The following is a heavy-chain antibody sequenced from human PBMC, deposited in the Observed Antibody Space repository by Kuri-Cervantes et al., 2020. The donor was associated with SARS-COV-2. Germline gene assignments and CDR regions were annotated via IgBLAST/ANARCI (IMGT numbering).Heavy chain of an antibody. V-gene: IGHV4-38-2*01. Sequence: SETLSLTCAVSGYSISSGYYWGWIRQPPGKGLEWIGSIYHSGSTYYNPSLKSRVPISVDTSKNQFSLKLSFVTAADTAVYYCARGTKTSGCSGGSCYPGAFSNWYFDLWGRGTLVTVSS. CDR2: IYHSGST. D-gene: IGHD2-15*01. J-gene: IGHJ2*01. CDR3: ARGTKTSGCSGGSCYPGAFSNWYFDL. CDR1: GYSISSGYY.